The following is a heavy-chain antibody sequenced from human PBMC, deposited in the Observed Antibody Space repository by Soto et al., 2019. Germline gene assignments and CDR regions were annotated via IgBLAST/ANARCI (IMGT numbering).Heavy chain of an antibody. Sequence: PSETLSLTCTVSGGSISSYYWSWIRQPPGKGLEWIGYICYSGSTNYNPSLKSRVTISVDTSKNQFSLKLSSVTAADTAVYYCARLDCSSTSCSSSEAAFDIWGQGTMVTVSS. D-gene: IGHD2-2*01. J-gene: IGHJ3*02. V-gene: IGHV4-59*08. CDR1: GGSISSYY. CDR3: ARLDCSSTSCSSSEAAFDI. CDR2: ICYSGST.